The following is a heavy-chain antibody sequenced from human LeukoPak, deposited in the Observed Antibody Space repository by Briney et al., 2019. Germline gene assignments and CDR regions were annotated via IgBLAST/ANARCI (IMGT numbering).Heavy chain of an antibody. V-gene: IGHV1-2*02. J-gene: IGHJ4*02. CDR2: INPNSGGT. CDR3: ARAIWATASDY. D-gene: IGHD5-24*01. Sequence: ASVKVSCKASGYTFTGYYMHWVRQAPGQGLEWMGWINPNSGGTNYAQKCQGRVTMTRDTSISTAYMELSRLRSDDTAVYYCARAIWATASDYWGQGTLVTVSS. CDR1: GYTFTGYY.